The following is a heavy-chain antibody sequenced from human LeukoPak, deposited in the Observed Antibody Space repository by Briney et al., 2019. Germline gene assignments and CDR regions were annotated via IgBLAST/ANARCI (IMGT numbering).Heavy chain of an antibody. V-gene: IGHV3-7*01. CDR2: IKEDGSEK. CDR3: ARRSSLDY. Sequence: GGSLRLSCAASGFTFSSYWMSWVRQAPGKGLEWVARIKEDGSEKYYVDSGKGRFTLSRDNAKNSLYLQMNSLRVEDTAVYYCARRSSLDYWGQGTLVTVSS. CDR1: GFTFSSYW. J-gene: IGHJ4*02.